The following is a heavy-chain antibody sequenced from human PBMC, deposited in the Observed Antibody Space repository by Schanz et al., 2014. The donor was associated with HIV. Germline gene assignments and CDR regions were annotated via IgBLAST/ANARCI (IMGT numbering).Heavy chain of an antibody. CDR1: GFTFDDYG. CDR2: ISYDGSNK. J-gene: IGHJ4*02. V-gene: IGHV3-30*18. D-gene: IGHD4-4*01. CDR3: ANDPELTTITGYFDS. Sequence: QVQLVESGGGLVQPGRSLRLSCAASGFTFDDYGMHWVRQAPGKGLEWVAVISYDGSNKYYADSVKGRFTISRDNSKNTLYLQMNSLRAEDTALYFCANDPELTTITGYFDSWGQGTLVTVSS.